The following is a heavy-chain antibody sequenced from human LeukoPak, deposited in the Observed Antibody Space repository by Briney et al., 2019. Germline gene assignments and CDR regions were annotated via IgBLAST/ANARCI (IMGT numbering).Heavy chain of an antibody. CDR2: INHSGST. CDR1: GGSFSGYY. J-gene: IGHJ4*02. D-gene: IGHD6-19*01. Sequence: PSETLSLTCAVYGGSFSGYYWSWIRQPPGKGLEWIGEINHSGSTNYNPSLKSRVTISVDTSKNQFSLKLSSVTAADTAVYYCARGSSGWYGLFSFWGQGTLVTVSS. CDR3: ARGSSGWYGLFSF. V-gene: IGHV4-34*01.